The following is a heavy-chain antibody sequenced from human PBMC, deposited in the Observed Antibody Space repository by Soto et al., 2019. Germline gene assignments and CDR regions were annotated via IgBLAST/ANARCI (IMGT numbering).Heavy chain of an antibody. CDR1: GFTFSTYA. CDR3: VKGYWKGDV. D-gene: IGHD1-1*01. J-gene: IGHJ6*02. CDR2: ISGSGGSI. V-gene: IGHV3-23*01. Sequence: EVQLLESGGGLVQPGGSLRLSCAASGFTFSTYAMNWVRQAPGNGLEWVSAISGSGGSIHYADSVKGRFTISRDNSENTLYLQMNSLRDEGTAVYHCVKGYWKGDVWGQGTTVTVSS.